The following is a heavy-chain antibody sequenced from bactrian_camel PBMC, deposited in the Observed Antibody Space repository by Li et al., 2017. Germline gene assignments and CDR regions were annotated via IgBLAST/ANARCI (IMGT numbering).Heavy chain of an antibody. J-gene: IGHJ7*01. V-gene: IGHV3S1*01. Sequence: HVQLVESGGGSVQAGGSLRLSCEASGYTYDPYCMAWFRGPPGPGRKGVASMDTAGIITYYADSVTGRFTISQDKTKNTWYLQMNDLKPEDTSMYYCAADPRPHICRAIISGGTIGHSVNYGMDSWGTGTQVTVS. CDR1: GYTYDPYC. D-gene: IGHD5*01. CDR2: MDTAGIIT.